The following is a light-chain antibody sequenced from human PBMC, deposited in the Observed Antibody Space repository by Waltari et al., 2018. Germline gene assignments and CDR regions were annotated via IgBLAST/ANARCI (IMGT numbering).Light chain of an antibody. CDR3: QQYYTSPLT. V-gene: IGKV4-1*01. CDR1: EKLLYTSNNQNF. Sequence: DIVMTQSPESLAVSLGERATITCRSSEKLLYTSNNQNFLAGYQRKAGQPPKLLFYWASVRESGVPDRFSASGSGTDFILSISSLQAEDVAVYYCQQYYTSPLTFGGGTKVEIK. CDR2: WAS. J-gene: IGKJ4*01.